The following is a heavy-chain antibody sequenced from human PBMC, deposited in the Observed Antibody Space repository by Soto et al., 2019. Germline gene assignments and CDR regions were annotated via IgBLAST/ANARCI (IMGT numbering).Heavy chain of an antibody. V-gene: IGHV4-34*01. J-gene: IGHJ4*02. D-gene: IGHD5-12*01. CDR1: GGSFSGYY. Sequence: PXETLSLTCAVYGGSFSGYYWSWIRQPPGKGLEWIGEINHSGSTNYNPSLKSRVTISVDTSKNQFSLKLSSVTAADTAVYYCARGLRRWLQLIYFDYWGQGTLVTVSS. CDR2: INHSGST. CDR3: ARGLRRWLQLIYFDY.